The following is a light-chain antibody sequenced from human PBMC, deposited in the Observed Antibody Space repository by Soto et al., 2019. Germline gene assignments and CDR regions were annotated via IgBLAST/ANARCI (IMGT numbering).Light chain of an antibody. Sequence: DIRLTQSPTSLSASLLDRVTITCHVSDDIIHSLNWYQQKPGKAPKLLIYAASSLQSGVPSRFSGSGSETDFTLTISSLQPDDFATYYCQQYNSYLYTFGQGTK. J-gene: IGKJ2*01. CDR1: DDIIHS. V-gene: IGKV1-39*01. CDR3: QQYNSYLYT. CDR2: AAS.